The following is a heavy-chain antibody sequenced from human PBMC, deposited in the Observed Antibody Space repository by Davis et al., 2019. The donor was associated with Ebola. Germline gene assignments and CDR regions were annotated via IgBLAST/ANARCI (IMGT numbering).Heavy chain of an antibody. CDR2: IDPSDSYT. J-gene: IGHJ4*02. V-gene: IGHV5-10-1*01. Sequence: GESLKISCKASGYSFANHWITWVRQMPGKDLEWMGQIDPSDSYTNYSPSFQGYVTMSVDKSIRTAYLHWNSLKASDTATYYCARQGTTSWDSWGQGTLVTVSS. CDR3: ARQGTTSWDS. D-gene: IGHD2-2*01. CDR1: GYSFANHW.